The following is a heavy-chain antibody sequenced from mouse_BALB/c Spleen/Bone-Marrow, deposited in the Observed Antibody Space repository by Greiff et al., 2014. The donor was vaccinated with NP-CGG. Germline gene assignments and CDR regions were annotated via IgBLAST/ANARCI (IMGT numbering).Heavy chain of an antibody. D-gene: IGHD2-3*01. CDR2: INPFNGDT. V-gene: IGHV1-37*01. Sequence: VQLQQPGPDLVKPGASVKLSCKASGCSFTGYFLNWVRQSHGKSLEWIGRINPFNGDTFYNQKFKGKATLTVDKSSTTAHMELLSLTSEDSAVYYCGRWGDGYYYAMDYWGQGTSVTVSS. J-gene: IGHJ4*01. CDR3: GRWGDGYYYAMDY. CDR1: GCSFTGYF.